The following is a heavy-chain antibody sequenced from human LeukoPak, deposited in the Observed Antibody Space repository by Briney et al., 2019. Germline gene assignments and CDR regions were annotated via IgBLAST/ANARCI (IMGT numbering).Heavy chain of an antibody. D-gene: IGHD3-3*01. CDR2: MNPNSGNT. V-gene: IGHV1-8*01. Sequence: ASVKVSCKASGYTFTSYDINWVRQATGQGLEWMGWMNPNSGNTGYAQKFQGRVTMTRNTSISTAYMELSSLRSEDTAVYYCARGAYYDFWSGYYPTGRFDYWGQGTLVTVSS. J-gene: IGHJ4*02. CDR3: ARGAYYDFWSGYYPTGRFDY. CDR1: GYTFTSYD.